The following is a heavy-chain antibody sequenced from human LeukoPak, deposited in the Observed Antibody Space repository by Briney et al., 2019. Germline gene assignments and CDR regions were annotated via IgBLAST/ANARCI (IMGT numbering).Heavy chain of an antibody. Sequence: GGSLRLSCAASGFTFSSYAMHWVRQAPGKGLEWVAVISYDGSNKYYVDSVKGRFTISRDNSKNTLYLQMNSLRAEDTAVYYCARASSSGDDYWGQGTLVTVSS. J-gene: IGHJ4*02. CDR3: ARASSSGDDY. V-gene: IGHV3-30-3*01. CDR2: ISYDGSNK. CDR1: GFTFSSYA. D-gene: IGHD6-13*01.